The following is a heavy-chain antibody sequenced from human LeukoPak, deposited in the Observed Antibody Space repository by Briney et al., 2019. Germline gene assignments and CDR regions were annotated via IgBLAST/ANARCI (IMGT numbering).Heavy chain of an antibody. CDR1: GFMFSGYY. D-gene: IGHD3/OR15-3a*01. CDR2: ISASGNDI. Sequence: GGSLRLSCATSGFMFSGYYMSWIRQAPGKGLEWVSYISASGNDISYADSVKGRFTISRDNTKGSLYLQMNSLRAADTAVYYCGTQAGRTGSGDWGQGTLVTVSS. V-gene: IGHV3-11*01. J-gene: IGHJ4*02. CDR3: GTQAGRTGSGD.